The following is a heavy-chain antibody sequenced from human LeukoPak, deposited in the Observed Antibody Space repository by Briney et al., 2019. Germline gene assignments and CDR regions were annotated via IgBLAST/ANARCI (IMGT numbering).Heavy chain of an antibody. CDR1: GFTFSNYA. Sequence: GASLRLSCAASGFTFSNYAMSWVRQAPGKGLEWVSAITGSGGNTYYADSVKGRFTISRDNSKNTVFLQMNSLRAEDTAVYYCAKWGDYDVLTGYYVSDYWGQGTLVTVTS. J-gene: IGHJ4*02. V-gene: IGHV3-23*01. D-gene: IGHD3-9*01. CDR3: AKWGDYDVLTGYYVSDY. CDR2: ITGSGGNT.